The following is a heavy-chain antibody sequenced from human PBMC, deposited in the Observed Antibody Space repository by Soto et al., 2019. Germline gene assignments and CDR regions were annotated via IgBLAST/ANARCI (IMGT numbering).Heavy chain of an antibody. V-gene: IGHV3-72*01. CDR2: IRNRPNSYTT. Sequence: EVQLVESGGGLVQPGGSLRLSCAASGFTFSDHYMDWVRQAPGKGLEWVGRIRNRPNSYTTQYAASVKGRFAVLRDDSENSVYLQMNDLKTEDTAVYYCVRDSGRGFYFDYWGQGAQVTVSS. D-gene: IGHD3-10*01. J-gene: IGHJ4*02. CDR3: VRDSGRGFYFDY. CDR1: GFTFSDHY.